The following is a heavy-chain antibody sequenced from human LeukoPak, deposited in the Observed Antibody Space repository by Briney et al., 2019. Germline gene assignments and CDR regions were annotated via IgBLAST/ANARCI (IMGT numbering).Heavy chain of an antibody. Sequence: SETLSLTCTVSGGSISSYYWSWIRQPPGKGLEWIGYIYYSGSTNYNPSLKSRVTISVDTSKNQFSLKLSSVTAADTAVYYCARGPMYYDILTGFDYWGQGTLVTVSS. J-gene: IGHJ4*02. CDR2: IYYSGST. CDR3: ARGPMYYDILTGFDY. V-gene: IGHV4-59*01. CDR1: GGSISSYY. D-gene: IGHD3-9*01.